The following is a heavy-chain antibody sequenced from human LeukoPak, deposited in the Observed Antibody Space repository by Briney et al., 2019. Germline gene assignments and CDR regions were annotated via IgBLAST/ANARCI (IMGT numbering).Heavy chain of an antibody. V-gene: IGHV4-61*02. CDR3: ARGDRVQLWSLNY. CDR2: IYTSGNT. J-gene: IGHJ4*02. CDR1: GGSISSSTYF. D-gene: IGHD5-18*01. Sequence: SETLSLTCIVSGGSISSSTYFWSWLRQPAGKGLEWIGRIYTSGNTNYNPSLKSRVTISVDTSKNQFSLKLSSVTAADTAVYYCARGDRVQLWSLNYWGQGTLVTVSS.